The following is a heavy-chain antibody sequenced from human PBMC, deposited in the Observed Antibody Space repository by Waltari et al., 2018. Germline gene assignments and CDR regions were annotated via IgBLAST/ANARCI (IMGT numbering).Heavy chain of an antibody. CDR1: GFVFRVCD. Sequence: VQLVESGGGLVQPGGSLRLSCAAAGFVFRVCDMSWVRQAPGKGLEWVANIKQDGSETYYLDSVKGRFTIAKDDVGNSLSLQMNNLRVEDTAVYYCARDMTVSQSDGFDLWGQGTMVTVS. D-gene: IGHD4-4*01. CDR3: ARDMTVSQSDGFDL. J-gene: IGHJ3*01. V-gene: IGHV3-7*01. CDR2: IKQDGSET.